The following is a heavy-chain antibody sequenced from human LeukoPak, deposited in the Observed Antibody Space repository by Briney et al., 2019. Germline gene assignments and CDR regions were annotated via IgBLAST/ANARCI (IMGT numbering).Heavy chain of an antibody. CDR1: GYTFTVYY. J-gene: IGHJ5*02. CDR2: INPNSGGT. D-gene: IGHD2-2*01. V-gene: IGHV1-2*02. Sequence: ASVKVSCKASGYTFTVYYMHWLRQAPGQGLEWMGWINPNSGGTNYAQKFQGRVTMTSDTSISKAYMELSRLRSDDTAVYYCTRVVVPAVAQNWFDPWGQGTLVTVSS. CDR3: TRVVVPAVAQNWFDP.